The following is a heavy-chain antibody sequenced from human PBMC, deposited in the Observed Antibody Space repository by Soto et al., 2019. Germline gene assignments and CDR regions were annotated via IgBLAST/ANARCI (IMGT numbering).Heavy chain of an antibody. Sequence: EVQLLESGGDLIQPGGSLRLSCVASGITFGSRAMSWVRQAPGEGLEWVSTITDTGGDAKYADSVRGRFTISRDNSKKTLYLQMNSLSAGDTAVYYRAKDRLRGGFLTTATTNGMDVWGQGTTVTVSS. J-gene: IGHJ6*02. D-gene: IGHD1-26*01. V-gene: IGHV3-23*01. CDR3: AKDRLRGGFLTTATTNGMDV. CDR2: ITDTGGDA. CDR1: GITFGSRA.